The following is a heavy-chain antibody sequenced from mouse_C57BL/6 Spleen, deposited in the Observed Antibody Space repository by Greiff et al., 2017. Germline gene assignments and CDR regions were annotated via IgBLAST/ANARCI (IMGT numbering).Heavy chain of an antibody. D-gene: IGHD1-1*01. V-gene: IGHV1-15*01. CDR2: IDPETGGT. CDR3: TITAVVAEDY. J-gene: IGHJ2*01. CDR1: GYTFTDYE. Sequence: QVQLQQSGAELVRPGASVTLSCKASGYTFTDYEMHWVKQTPVHGLEWIGAIDPETGGTAYNQKFKGKAILTEDKSSSTAYMELRSLTAEDSAVYDCTITAVVAEDYWGQGTTLTVST.